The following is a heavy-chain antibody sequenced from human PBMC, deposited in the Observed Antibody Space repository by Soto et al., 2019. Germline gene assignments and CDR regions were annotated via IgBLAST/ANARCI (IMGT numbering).Heavy chain of an antibody. Sequence: QITLKESGPPLVKPTQTLTLTCTFSGFSLSTSGVGVGWIRQPPGKALEWLALIYWDDDKRYSPSLKSRLTIIKESSKNQVVLTMTTMDPVDTATYYCAHPLSDYDSRGYYWWYYFDYLGQGTLVTVSS. J-gene: IGHJ4*02. D-gene: IGHD3-22*01. CDR1: GFSLSTSGVG. CDR3: AHPLSDYDSRGYYWWYYFDY. V-gene: IGHV2-5*02. CDR2: IYWDDDK.